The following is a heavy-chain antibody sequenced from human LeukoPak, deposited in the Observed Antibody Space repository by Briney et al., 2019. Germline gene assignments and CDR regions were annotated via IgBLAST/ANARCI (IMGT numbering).Heavy chain of an antibody. V-gene: IGHV4-39*07. J-gene: IGHJ3*02. CDR2: IYYSGST. CDR3: ARATPPKWHAFDI. D-gene: IGHD2-8*01. Sequence: SETLSLTCTVSGGSISSSSDYWGWIRQPPGKGLEWIGSIYYSGSTYYNPSLKSRVTISADTSKNQFSLKLSSVTAADTAVYYCARATPPKWHAFDIWGQGTMVTVSS. CDR1: GGSISSSSDY.